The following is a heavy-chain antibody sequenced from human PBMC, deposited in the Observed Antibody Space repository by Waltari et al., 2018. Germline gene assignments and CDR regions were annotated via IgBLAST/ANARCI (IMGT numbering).Heavy chain of an antibody. CDR1: GGSISSGSYY. D-gene: IGHD3-3*01. V-gene: IGHV4-61*02. J-gene: IGHJ4*02. CDR3: ARMTRTYDFWSGYNY. CDR2: IYTSGST. Sequence: QVQLQESGPGLVKPSQTLSLTCTVAGGSISSGSYYWSWIRQPAGKGLEWLGRIYTSGSTNYNPSLKSRVTISVDTSKNQFSLKLSSVTAADTAVYYCARMTRTYDFWSGYNYWGQGTLVTVSS.